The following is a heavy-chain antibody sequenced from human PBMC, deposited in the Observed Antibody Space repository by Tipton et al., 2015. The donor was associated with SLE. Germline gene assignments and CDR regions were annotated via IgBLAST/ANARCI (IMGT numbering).Heavy chain of an antibody. J-gene: IGHJ4*02. CDR3: ARVSQQLVGGLTYFDY. Sequence: LRLSCTVSGGSISSGGYYWSWIRQHPGKGLEWIGYIYYSGSTYYNPSLKSRVTISVDTSKNQFSLKLSSVTAADTAVYYCARVSQQLVGGLTYFDYWGQGTLVTVSS. CDR2: IYYSGST. D-gene: IGHD6-6*01. CDR1: GGSISSGGYY. V-gene: IGHV4-31*03.